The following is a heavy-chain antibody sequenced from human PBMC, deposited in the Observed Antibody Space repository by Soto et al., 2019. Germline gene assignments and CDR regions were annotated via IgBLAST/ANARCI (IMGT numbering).Heavy chain of an antibody. D-gene: IGHD6-19*01. CDR2: IIPIFGTA. CDR3: ARDFGSGWFGAFDI. V-gene: IGHV1-69*12. J-gene: IGHJ3*02. CDR1: GGTFSSYA. Sequence: QVQLVQSGAEVKKPGSSVKVSCKASGGTFSSYAISWVRQAPGLGLEWMGGIIPIFGTANYAQKFQGRVTITADESTSTAYMELSSLRSEDTAVYYCARDFGSGWFGAFDIWGQGTMVTVSS.